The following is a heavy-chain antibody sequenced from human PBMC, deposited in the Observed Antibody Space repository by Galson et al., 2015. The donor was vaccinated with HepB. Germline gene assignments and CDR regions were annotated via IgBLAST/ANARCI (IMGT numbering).Heavy chain of an antibody. CDR2: VSKDGNNK. Sequence: SLRLSCAASGFTFSAHAMHWVRQAPGKGLEWVAVVSKDGNNKYYGHSVEGRLTVSRDNSRNTLYLQMSSLRPEDTAVYYCAKSPPRDYYYYFMDVWGKGITVTVSS. CDR3: AKSPPRDYYYYFMDV. J-gene: IGHJ6*03. V-gene: IGHV3-30-3*02. CDR1: GFTFSAHA.